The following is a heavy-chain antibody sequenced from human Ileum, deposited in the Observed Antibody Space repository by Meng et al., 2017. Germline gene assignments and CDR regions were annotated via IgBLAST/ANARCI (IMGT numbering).Heavy chain of an antibody. J-gene: IGHJ3*02. CDR1: GDSVSSNSAI. CDR2: TYYRSKWSN. Sequence: SQTLSLTCAISGDSVSSNSAIWNWIRQSPSRGLEWLGRTYYRSKWSNDYAVSVKSRITVNPDTSRNHFSLQLNSVTPDDTAVYYCARGFMKSGFDIWGQGTMVTVSS. CDR3: ARGFMKSGFDI. V-gene: IGHV6-1*01. D-gene: IGHD3-3*01.